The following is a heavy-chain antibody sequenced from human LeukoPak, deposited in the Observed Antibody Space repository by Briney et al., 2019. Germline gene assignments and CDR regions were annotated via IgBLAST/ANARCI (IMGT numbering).Heavy chain of an antibody. J-gene: IGHJ4*02. D-gene: IGHD2-21*02. CDR1: GGTFSSYA. Sequence: GASVKVSCKASGGTFSSYAISWVRQAPGQGLEWMGRIIPIFGIANYAQKFQGRVTITADKSTSTAYMELSSLRSEDTAVYYCAGGMVVTATPFYYWGQGTLVTVSS. V-gene: IGHV1-69*04. CDR3: AGGMVVTATPFYY. CDR2: IIPIFGIA.